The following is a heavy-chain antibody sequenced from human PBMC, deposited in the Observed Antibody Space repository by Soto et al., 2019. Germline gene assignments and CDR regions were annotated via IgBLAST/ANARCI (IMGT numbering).Heavy chain of an antibody. V-gene: IGHV1-69*04. D-gene: IGHD2-2*01. Sequence: SVKVSCKASGGTFSSYTISWVRQAPGQGLEWMGRIIPILGIANYAQKFQGRVTITADKSTSTAYMELSSLRSEDTAVYYCARDRGNYCSSTSCPVDIWGQGTMVTVSS. CDR1: GGTFSSYT. CDR3: ARDRGNYCSSTSCPVDI. J-gene: IGHJ3*02. CDR2: IIPILGIA.